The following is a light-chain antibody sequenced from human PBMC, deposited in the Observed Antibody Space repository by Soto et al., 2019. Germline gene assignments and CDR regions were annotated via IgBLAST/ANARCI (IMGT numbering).Light chain of an antibody. Sequence: EIVLTQSPGSLSLSPGERATLSCRASQSVSSSLSWYQQKPGQSPRLLIYGASNRATGIPDRFVGSGSGTDFTLTISKLEPEDFAVYYCQQYCSSPLYSFGQGTKLEIK. CDR2: GAS. CDR1: QSVSSS. CDR3: QQYCSSPLYS. V-gene: IGKV3-20*01. J-gene: IGKJ2*03.